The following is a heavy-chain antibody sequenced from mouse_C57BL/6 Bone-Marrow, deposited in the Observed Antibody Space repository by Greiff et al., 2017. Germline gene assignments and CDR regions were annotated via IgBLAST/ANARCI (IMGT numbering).Heavy chain of an antibody. J-gene: IGHJ3*01. CDR1: GFSLTSYG. D-gene: IGHD1-1*01. V-gene: IGHV2-9*01. Sequence: VHLVESGPGLVAPSQSLSITCTVSGFSLTSYGVDWVRQPPGKGLEWMGVICGGGSTNYNSATMSRLSISKDNSKSQVFLKMNSLQADDTAMYYCARHEGNYYGSSPFAYWGQGTLVTVSA. CDR3: ARHEGNYYGSSPFAY. CDR2: ICGGGST.